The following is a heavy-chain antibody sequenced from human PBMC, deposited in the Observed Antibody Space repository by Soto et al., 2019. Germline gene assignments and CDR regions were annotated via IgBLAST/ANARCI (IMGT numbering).Heavy chain of an antibody. CDR1: GGSISSYS. CDR3: ARAAHSSSWYRWWFDP. V-gene: IGHV4-59*01. J-gene: IGHJ5*02. CDR2: IDNSGTT. D-gene: IGHD6-13*01. Sequence: PSETLSLTCSVSGGSISSYSWSWSWIRQSPGKGLEWIGYIDNSGTTNYNPSLKSRLTMSIDTSKNQFSLNLSSVTAADTAVYYCARAAHSSSWYRWWFDPWGQGTLVTVSS.